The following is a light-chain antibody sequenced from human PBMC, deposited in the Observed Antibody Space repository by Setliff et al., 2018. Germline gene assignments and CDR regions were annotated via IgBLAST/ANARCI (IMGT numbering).Light chain of an antibody. Sequence: QSALAQPRSVSGSPGQSVTISCTGTSSDVGGYNYASWYQQHPGKAPKLMIYDVSNRPSGVSNRFSGSKSANTASLTISGLQAEDEADYYCSSYAGSSTLYVFGTGTKVTVL. J-gene: IGLJ1*01. CDR1: SSDVGGYNY. CDR3: SSYAGSSTLYV. CDR2: DVS. V-gene: IGLV2-14*03.